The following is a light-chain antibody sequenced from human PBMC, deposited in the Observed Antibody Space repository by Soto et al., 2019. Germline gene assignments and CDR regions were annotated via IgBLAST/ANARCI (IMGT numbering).Light chain of an antibody. CDR3: MQGTHLPDT. Sequence: DVVMTQSPLSLPVTLGQPASISCRSTQSLVHTDGNTHLNWFHQRPGQSPRRLICKVSNRESGVPDRFSGSASGTDFTLKISRVEAEDVGVYYCMQGTHLPDTFGQGTKLEIK. CDR2: KVS. CDR1: QSLVHTDGNTH. V-gene: IGKV2-30*02. J-gene: IGKJ2*01.